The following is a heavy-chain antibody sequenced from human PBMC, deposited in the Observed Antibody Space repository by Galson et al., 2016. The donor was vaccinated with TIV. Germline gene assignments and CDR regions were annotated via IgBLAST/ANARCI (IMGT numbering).Heavy chain of an antibody. J-gene: IGHJ2*01. CDR1: GFTFRSYW. Sequence: SLRLSCAASGFTFRSYWMSWVRQAPGKGLEWVANIKEDGSEKYYVDSVKGRFTISRDNAKNPLYVQMNSLRDEDTAVYYCARSYSSSWSGWYFDLWGRGTLVTVSS. V-gene: IGHV3-7*03. D-gene: IGHD6-13*01. CDR3: ARSYSSSWSGWYFDL. CDR2: IKEDGSEK.